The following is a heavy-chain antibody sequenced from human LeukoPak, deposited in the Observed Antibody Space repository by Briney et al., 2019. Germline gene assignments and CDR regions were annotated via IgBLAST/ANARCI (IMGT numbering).Heavy chain of an antibody. CDR2: ISSSSSYI. CDR1: GFTFSSYG. CDR3: AKDMSHSGSYLNADAFDI. J-gene: IGHJ3*02. V-gene: IGHV3-21*04. D-gene: IGHD1-26*01. Sequence: GGSLRLSCAASGFTFSSYGMHWVRQAPGKGLEWVSSISSSSSYIYYADSVKGRFTISRDNAKNSLYLQINNLKAEDTALYYCAKDMSHSGSYLNADAFDIWGQGTMVTVSS.